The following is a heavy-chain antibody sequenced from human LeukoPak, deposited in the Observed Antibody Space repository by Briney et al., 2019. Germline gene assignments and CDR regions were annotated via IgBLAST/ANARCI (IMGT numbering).Heavy chain of an antibody. CDR2: ISSTSNDI. CDR3: TRDRAEYYFDY. CDR1: GFSFSSNS. D-gene: IGHD6-6*01. J-gene: IGHJ4*02. Sequence: GGSLRLSCVASGFSFSSNSMNWVRQAPGKGLEWVSSISSTSNDIYYVDSVKGRFTISRDNAKNSLYLLMNSLRAEDTAVYYCTRDRAEYYFDYWGQGTLVTVSP. V-gene: IGHV3-21*01.